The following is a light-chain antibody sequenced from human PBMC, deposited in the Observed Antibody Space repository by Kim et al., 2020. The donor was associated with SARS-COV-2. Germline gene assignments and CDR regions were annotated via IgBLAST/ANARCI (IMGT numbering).Light chain of an antibody. Sequence: ATLSLPPGQRATLSCRASQSVATYLAWYQQRPGQAPRLLIYDASKRATGSPARFRGSGSGTDFTLTIGTLEPEDSAVYYCQQRGNFGQGTRLEIK. CDR3: QQRGN. CDR2: DAS. J-gene: IGKJ5*01. V-gene: IGKV3-11*01. CDR1: QSVATY.